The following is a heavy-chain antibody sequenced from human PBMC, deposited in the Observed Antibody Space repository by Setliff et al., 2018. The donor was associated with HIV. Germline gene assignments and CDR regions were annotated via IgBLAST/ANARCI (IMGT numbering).Heavy chain of an antibody. CDR1: GYTFTGYY. CDR3: AREERYYDGKGALDY. Sequence: GASVKVSCKASGYTFTGYYVHWVRQAPGQGLEWMGWINPNNGGTNYAQKFQGRVTMTRDTSISTAYMELSRLISDDTAVYYCAREERYYDGKGALDYWGQGTLVTVSS. J-gene: IGHJ4*02. CDR2: INPNNGGT. D-gene: IGHD3-22*01. V-gene: IGHV1-2*02.